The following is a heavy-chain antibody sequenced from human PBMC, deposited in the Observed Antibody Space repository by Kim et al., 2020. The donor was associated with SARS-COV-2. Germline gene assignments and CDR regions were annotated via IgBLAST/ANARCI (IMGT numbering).Heavy chain of an antibody. Sequence: SVKVSCKASGGTFSSYAISWVRQAPGQGLEWMGGIIPIFGTANYAQKFQGRVTITADESTSTAYMELSSLRSEDTAVYYCATLNYGSGSYYQNGMDVWGQGTTVTVSS. CDR1: GGTFSSYA. V-gene: IGHV1-69*13. CDR2: IIPIFGTA. J-gene: IGHJ6*02. CDR3: ATLNYGSGSYYQNGMDV. D-gene: IGHD3-10*01.